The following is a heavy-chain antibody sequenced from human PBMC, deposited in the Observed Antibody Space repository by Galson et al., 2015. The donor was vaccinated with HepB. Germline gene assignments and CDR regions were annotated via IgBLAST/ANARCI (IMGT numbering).Heavy chain of an antibody. D-gene: IGHD2-2*01. J-gene: IGHJ6*03. Sequence: SVKVSCKASGYTFTSYGISWVRQAPGQGLEWMGWISAYNGNTNYAQKLQGRVTMTTDTSTSTAYMELRSLRSDDTAVYYCARDTYCSSTSCYSVDYYYYYMDVWGKGTTVTVSS. CDR1: GYTFTSYG. CDR3: ARDTYCSSTSCYSVDYYYYYMDV. CDR2: ISAYNGNT. V-gene: IGHV1-18*01.